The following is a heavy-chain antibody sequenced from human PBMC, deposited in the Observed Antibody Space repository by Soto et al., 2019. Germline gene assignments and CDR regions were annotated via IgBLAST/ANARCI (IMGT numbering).Heavy chain of an antibody. CDR1: GFSLSTSGVG. V-gene: IGHV2-5*02. J-gene: IGHJ4*02. Sequence: QITLKESGPPLVKPTQTLTLTCTFSGFSLSTSGVGVGWIRQPPGKALEWLALIYWDDDKRYSPSLKSRLTLTKDTSKNQVVLTMTNMDPVDTATYYCAHNYGSGSYSYWGQGTLVTVSS. D-gene: IGHD3-10*01. CDR2: IYWDDDK. CDR3: AHNYGSGSYSY.